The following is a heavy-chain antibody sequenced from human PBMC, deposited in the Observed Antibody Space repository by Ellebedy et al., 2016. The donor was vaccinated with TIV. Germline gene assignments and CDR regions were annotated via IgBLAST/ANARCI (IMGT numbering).Heavy chain of an antibody. CDR3: ARFPREGLLWFGEGDY. Sequence: ASVKVSCKASGYTFTSYGISWVRQAPGQGLEWMGWISAYNGNTNYAQKLQGRVTMTTDTSTSTASMELRSLRSDDTAVYYCARFPREGLLWFGEGDYWGQGTLVTVSS. CDR1: GYTFTSYG. V-gene: IGHV1-18*04. D-gene: IGHD3-10*01. J-gene: IGHJ4*02. CDR2: ISAYNGNT.